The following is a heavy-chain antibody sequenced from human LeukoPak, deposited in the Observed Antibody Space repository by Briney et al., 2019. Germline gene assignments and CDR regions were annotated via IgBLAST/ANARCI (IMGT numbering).Heavy chain of an antibody. CDR2: ISGSGGST. D-gene: IGHD7-27*01. CDR3: AILPWGLDFDY. V-gene: IGHV3-23*01. Sequence: GGSLILSCAASGFTFSSYAMSWVRQAPGKGLEWVSAISGSGGSTYYADSVKGRFTISRDNSKNTLYLQMNSLRAEDTAVYYCAILPWGLDFDYWGQGTLVTVSS. J-gene: IGHJ4*02. CDR1: GFTFSSYA.